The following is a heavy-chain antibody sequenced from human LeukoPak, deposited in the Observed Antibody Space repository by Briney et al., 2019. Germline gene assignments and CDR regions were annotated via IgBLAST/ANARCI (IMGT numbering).Heavy chain of an antibody. CDR2: IDTDGSFT. J-gene: IGHJ4*02. D-gene: IGHD1-26*01. Sequence: PGGSLRLSCAASGFTFSSYWMHWVRQAPGKGLVWVSRIDTDGSFTSYADSVRCRFTISRDNAKNTLYLQMSSLRAEDTAVYYCIRGTVGAPGNDYWGQGTLVTVSS. CDR3: IRGTVGAPGNDY. V-gene: IGHV3-74*01. CDR1: GFTFSSYW.